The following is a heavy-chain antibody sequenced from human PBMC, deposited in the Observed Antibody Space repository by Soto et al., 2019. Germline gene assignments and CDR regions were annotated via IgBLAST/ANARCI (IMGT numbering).Heavy chain of an antibody. Sequence: QVQLVESGGGVVQPGRSLRLSCAASGFTFSSFGMHWVRQAPGKGLEWVAVASYDGSYKYYADSVKGRFTISRDNSKNTLYLQMNSLRADDTAGYYCAKERSVVATTPDFDYWGQGTLVTVSS. CDR3: AKERSVVATTPDFDY. CDR1: GFTFSSFG. J-gene: IGHJ4*02. D-gene: IGHD5-12*01. CDR2: ASYDGSYK. V-gene: IGHV3-30*18.